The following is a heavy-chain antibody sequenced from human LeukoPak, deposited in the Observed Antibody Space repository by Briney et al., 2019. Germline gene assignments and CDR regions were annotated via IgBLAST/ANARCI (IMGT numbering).Heavy chain of an antibody. V-gene: IGHV4-34*01. D-gene: IGHD3-22*01. CDR2: INHSGGT. CDR3: ARGETDYYDSSGYWLI. Sequence: INHSGGTNYNPSLKSRVTISVDTSENQFSLKLSSVTAADTAVYYCARGETDYYDSSGYWLIWGQGTMVTVSS. J-gene: IGHJ3*02.